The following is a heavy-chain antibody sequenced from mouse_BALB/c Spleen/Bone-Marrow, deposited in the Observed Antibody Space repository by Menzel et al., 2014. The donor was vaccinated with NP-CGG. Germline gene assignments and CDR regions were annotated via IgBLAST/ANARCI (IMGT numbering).Heavy chain of an antibody. V-gene: IGHV5-2*01. Sequence: EVMLVESGGGLVQPGESLKLSCESNEYEFPSHDMSWVRKTPEKRLELVAAINSDGGSTYYPDTMERRFIISRDNSKKTLYLQMSSLRSEDTAFYYCARHGDYYGGSLFAYWGQGTLVTVSA. CDR2: INSDGGST. D-gene: IGHD1-1*01. J-gene: IGHJ3*01. CDR3: ARHGDYYGGSLFAY. CDR1: EYEFPSHD.